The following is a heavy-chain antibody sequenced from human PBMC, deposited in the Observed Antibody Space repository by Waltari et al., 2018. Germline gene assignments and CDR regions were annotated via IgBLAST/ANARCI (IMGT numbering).Heavy chain of an antibody. D-gene: IGHD2-2*01. CDR2: ISGSDNSK. J-gene: IGHJ6*02. CDR3: VRDGLGSGRTRVDV. V-gene: IGHV3-48*03. Sequence: QLVESGGGLVQPGGSLRLACSASGFGFCSYELNWVRQAPGKGLEWMSYISGSDNSKCYAESVKGRFIVSRDNAKNSLHLEMNSLRVEETATYYCVRDGLGSGRTRVDVWGQGTTVIVSS. CDR1: GFGFCSYE.